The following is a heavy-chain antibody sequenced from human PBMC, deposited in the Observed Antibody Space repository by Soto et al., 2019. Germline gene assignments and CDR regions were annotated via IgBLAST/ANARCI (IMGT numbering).Heavy chain of an antibody. V-gene: IGHV4-4*02. J-gene: IGHJ4*02. CDR1: GGSLSTPVW. CDR2: VFHSGSA. Sequence: QLPLQESGPGLVKPSGTLSLTCGVSGGSLSTPVWWSWVRLPPGKGLEWIGEVFHSGSANYNPSLQSRVTISLDKSTNQFSLRLSSVTAADTAVYYCARKAWTRLDYWGQGALVTVSS. CDR3: ARKAWTRLDY. D-gene: IGHD1-1*01.